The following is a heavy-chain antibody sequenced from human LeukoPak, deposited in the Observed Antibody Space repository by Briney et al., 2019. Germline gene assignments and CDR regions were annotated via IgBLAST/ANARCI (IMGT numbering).Heavy chain of an antibody. CDR2: MDRSSTYI. CDR3: ARDEGNCSNFNCHAYISI. Sequence: GGSLRLSCAASGFNFGSYSMGWVRQAPGKGLGWVSSMDRSSTYIYYADSVKGRFTISRDNAKNSLYLKMDSLRAEDTAVYYCARDEGNCSNFNCHAYISIWGKGTTVTVSS. J-gene: IGHJ6*04. CDR1: GFNFGSYS. D-gene: IGHD2-2*01. V-gene: IGHV3-21*01.